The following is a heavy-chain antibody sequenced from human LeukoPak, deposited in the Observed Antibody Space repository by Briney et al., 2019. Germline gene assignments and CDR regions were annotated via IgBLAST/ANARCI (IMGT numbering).Heavy chain of an antibody. V-gene: IGHV4-59*10. CDR2: IYTSGST. CDR3: ARASGRWFDP. D-gene: IGHD1-26*01. CDR1: GGSFSGYY. Sequence: SETLSLTCAVYGGSFSGYYWNWIRQPAVKGLEWIGRIYTSGSTNYNPSLKSRVTMSVDTSKNQFSLKLNSVTAADTAVYYCARASGRWFDPWGQGILVTVSS. J-gene: IGHJ5*02.